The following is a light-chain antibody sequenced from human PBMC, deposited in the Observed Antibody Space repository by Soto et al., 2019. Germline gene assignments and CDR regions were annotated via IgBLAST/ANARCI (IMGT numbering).Light chain of an antibody. CDR2: AAS. CDR3: HQRYSTPYT. CDR1: QSISSY. Sequence: DIPMTQSPSSLSASVGDRVTITCRASQSISSYLNWYQQKPGKATKLLVYAASSLQSGVPSRFSGSGSGTAFNLTISSLQPEDFANHYCHQRYSTPYTFGQVTKLEIK. J-gene: IGKJ2*01. V-gene: IGKV1-39*01.